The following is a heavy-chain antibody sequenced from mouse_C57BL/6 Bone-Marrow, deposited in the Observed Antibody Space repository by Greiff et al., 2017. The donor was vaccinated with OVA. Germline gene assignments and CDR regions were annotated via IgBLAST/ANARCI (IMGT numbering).Heavy chain of an antibody. CDR3: ARSSLGRSSFAY. J-gene: IGHJ3*01. V-gene: IGHV1-63*01. D-gene: IGHD1-1*01. CDR1: GYTFTNYW. CDR2: IYPGGGYT. Sequence: QVQLQQSGAELVRPGTSVKMSCKASGYTFTNYWIGWAKQRPGHGLEWIGDIYPGGGYTNYNEKFKGKATLTADKSSSTAYMQFSSLTSEDSAIYYCARSSLGRSSFAYWGQGTLVAVSA.